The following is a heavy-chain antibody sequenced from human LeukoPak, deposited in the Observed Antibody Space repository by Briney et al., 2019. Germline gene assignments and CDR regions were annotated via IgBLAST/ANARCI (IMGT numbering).Heavy chain of an antibody. D-gene: IGHD4-17*01. Sequence: ASVKVSCKASGYTFTSYYMHWVRQAPGQGLEWMGIINPSGGSTNYAQKFQGRVTMTRDMSTSTVYMELSSLRSEDTAVYYCARARAPVTRISSFDIWGQGTMVTVSS. J-gene: IGHJ3*02. CDR1: GYTFTSYY. CDR2: INPSGGST. V-gene: IGHV1-46*01. CDR3: ARARAPVTRISSFDI.